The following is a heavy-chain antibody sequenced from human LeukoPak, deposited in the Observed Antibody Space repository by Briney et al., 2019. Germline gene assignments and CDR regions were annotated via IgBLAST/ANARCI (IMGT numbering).Heavy chain of an antibody. CDR3: ARDREFKTICFGESPSPLGDGMDV. V-gene: IGHV1-69*04. J-gene: IGHJ6*02. D-gene: IGHD3-10*01. CDR2: IIPILGIA. CDR1: GGTFSSYA. Sequence: GASVKVSCKASGGTFSSYAISWVRQAPGQGHEWMGRIIPILGIANYAQKFQGRVTITADKSTSTAYMELSSLRSEDTAVYYCARDREFKTICFGESPSPLGDGMDVWGQGTTVTVSS.